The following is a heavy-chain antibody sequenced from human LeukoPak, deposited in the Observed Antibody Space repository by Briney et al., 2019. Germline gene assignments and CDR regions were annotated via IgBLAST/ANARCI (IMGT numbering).Heavy chain of an antibody. CDR2: ISFDGSSK. J-gene: IGHJ4*02. Sequence: GGSLRLSCAASGFTFSSYDMHWVRQAPGKGLQWVAYISFDGSSKYHADSVKGRFTISRDNSKNTLYLQMNSLRDQDTAIYYCARVVGGTWLVDYWGQGTLVTVSS. CDR3: ARVVGGTWLVDY. CDR1: GFTFSSYD. D-gene: IGHD1-26*01. V-gene: IGHV3-30-3*01.